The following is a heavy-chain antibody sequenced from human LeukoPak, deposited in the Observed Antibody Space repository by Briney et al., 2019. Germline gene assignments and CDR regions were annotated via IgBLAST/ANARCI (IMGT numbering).Heavy chain of an antibody. D-gene: IGHD6-13*01. Sequence: GGSLRLSCAASGFTFSSYAMHWVRQAPGKGLEWVAVISYDGSNKYYADSVKGRFTISRDNSKSTLYLQMNSLRAEDTAVYYCARDDPGIAAAALPDYWGQGTLVTVSS. J-gene: IGHJ4*02. CDR3: ARDDPGIAAAALPDY. CDR1: GFTFSSYA. CDR2: ISYDGSNK. V-gene: IGHV3-30-3*01.